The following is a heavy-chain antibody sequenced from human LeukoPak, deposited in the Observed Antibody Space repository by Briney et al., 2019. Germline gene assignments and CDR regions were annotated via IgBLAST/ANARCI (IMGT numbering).Heavy chain of an antibody. CDR2: IRYDGSNK. CDR1: GFTFSSYG. D-gene: IGHD1-26*01. CDR3: AKDRGGGSYYDAFDI. V-gene: IGHV3-30*02. J-gene: IGHJ3*02. Sequence: GGSLRLXCAASGFTFSSYGMHWVRQAPGKGLEWVAFIRYDGSNKYYADSVKGRFTISRDNSKNTLYLQMNSLRAEDTAVYYCAKDRGGGSYYDAFDIWGQGTMVTVSS.